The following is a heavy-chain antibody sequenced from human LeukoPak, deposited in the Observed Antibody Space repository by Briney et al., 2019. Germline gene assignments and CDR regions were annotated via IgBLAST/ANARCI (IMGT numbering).Heavy chain of an antibody. CDR3: ASDYYGSGSYYNGDDY. CDR1: GYTFTGYY. CDR2: INPNSGGT. D-gene: IGHD3-10*01. V-gene: IGHV1-2*02. J-gene: IGHJ4*02. Sequence: ASVKVSCKASGYTFTGYYMHWVRQAPGQGLEWMGWINPNSGGTNYAQKFQGRVTMTRDASISTAYMELSRLRSDDTAVYYCASDYYGSGSYYNGDDYWGQGTLVTVSS.